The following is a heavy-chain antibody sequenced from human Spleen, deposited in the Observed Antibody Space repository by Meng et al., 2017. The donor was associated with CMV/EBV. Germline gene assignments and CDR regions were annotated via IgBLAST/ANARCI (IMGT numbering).Heavy chain of an antibody. J-gene: IGHJ5*02. Sequence: GESLKISCAASGFTFSSYAMSWVRQAPGKGLEWVSSISSSSSYIYYADSVKGRFTISRDNAKNSLYLQMNSLRAEDTAVYYCAGRIAVAGSGGKRHWFDPWGQGTLVTVSS. CDR3: AGRIAVAGSGGKRHWFDP. V-gene: IGHV3-21*01. CDR2: ISSSSSYI. D-gene: IGHD6-19*01. CDR1: GFTFSSYA.